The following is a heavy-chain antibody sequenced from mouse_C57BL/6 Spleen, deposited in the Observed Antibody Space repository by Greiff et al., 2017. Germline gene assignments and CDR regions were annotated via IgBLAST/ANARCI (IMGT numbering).Heavy chain of an antibody. CDR1: GYSFTGYY. CDR2: INPSTGGT. D-gene: IGHD1-1*01. CDR3: ARSDYYGSSYWYFDV. J-gene: IGHJ1*03. V-gene: IGHV1-42*01. Sequence: VQLQQSGPELVKPGASVKISCKASGYSFTGYYMNWVKQSPEKSLEWIGEINPSTGGTTYNQKFKAKATLTVDKSSSTAYMQLKSLTSEDSAVXYCARSDYYGSSYWYFDVWGTGTTVTVSS.